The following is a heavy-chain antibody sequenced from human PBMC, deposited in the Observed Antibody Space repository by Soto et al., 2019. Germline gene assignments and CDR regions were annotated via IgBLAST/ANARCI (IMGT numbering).Heavy chain of an antibody. Sequence: GGSLRLSCAASGFTFSSYWMTWVRQAPGKGLEWVANIKEDGSEKYYVDSVKGRFTISRDNAKNSLYLQMNSLRGEDTAVYYCARDSTPYSGTWYDALDIWGQGTMVTVSS. CDR1: GFTFSSYW. J-gene: IGHJ3*02. CDR2: IKEDGSEK. V-gene: IGHV3-7*01. D-gene: IGHD1-26*01. CDR3: ARDSTPYSGTWYDALDI.